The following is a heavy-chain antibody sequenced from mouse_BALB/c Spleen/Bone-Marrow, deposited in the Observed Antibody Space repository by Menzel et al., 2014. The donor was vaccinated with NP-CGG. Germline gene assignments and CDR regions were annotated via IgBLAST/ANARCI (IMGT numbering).Heavy chain of an antibody. Sequence: EIQLQQSGAVLARPGASVKMSCKASGYTFTSYWMHWVKQRPGQGLEWIGAIYPGNSDTSYNQKFKGKAKLTAVTSTSTAYMELSSLTNEDSAVYYCTRLDGNLFTYWGQGTLVTVSA. CDR1: GYTFTSYW. CDR2: IYPGNSDT. J-gene: IGHJ3*01. D-gene: IGHD2-1*01. V-gene: IGHV1-5*01. CDR3: TRLDGNLFTY.